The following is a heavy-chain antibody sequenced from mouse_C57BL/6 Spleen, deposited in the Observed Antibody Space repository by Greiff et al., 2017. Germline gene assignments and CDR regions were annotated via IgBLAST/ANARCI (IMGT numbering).Heavy chain of an antibody. D-gene: IGHD6-1*01. CDR2: IYPGGGYT. CDR3: ARSQLAYYAMDY. J-gene: IGHJ4*01. CDR1: GYTFTNYW. V-gene: IGHV1-63*01. Sequence: QVQLKESGAELVRPGTSVKMSCKASGYTFTNYWIGWAKQRPGHGLEWIGDIYPGGGYTNYNEKFKGKATLTADKSSSTAYMQFSSLTSEDSAIYYCARSQLAYYAMDYWGQGTSVTVSS.